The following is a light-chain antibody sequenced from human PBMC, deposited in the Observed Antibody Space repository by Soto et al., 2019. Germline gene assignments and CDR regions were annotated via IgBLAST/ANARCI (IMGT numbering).Light chain of an antibody. V-gene: IGKV3-20*01. J-gene: IGKJ1*01. CDR1: QRVSSSS. CDR2: GVS. CDR3: QQYGDSLTWT. Sequence: EIVLTQSPATLSLSPEERATLSCRASQRVSSSSLAWYQHKPGQSPRLLIFGVSSRATDIPDRFSGSGSGTDFTLTISRLEPEDFAVYYCQQYGDSLTWTFGQGTKVDIK.